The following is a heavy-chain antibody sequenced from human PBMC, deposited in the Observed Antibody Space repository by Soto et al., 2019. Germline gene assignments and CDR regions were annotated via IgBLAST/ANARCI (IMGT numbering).Heavy chain of an antibody. J-gene: IGHJ6*02. V-gene: IGHV4-59*13. CDR2: IYYSGST. Sequence: SETLSLTCTVSGGCISSYYWSWIRQPPLKVLEWIGYIYYSGSTNYNPSLKSRVTISVDTSKNQFSLKLSSVTAADTAVYYCARATASSSWYGTYYYYYGMDVWGQGTTVTVSS. CDR1: GGCISSYY. CDR3: ARATASSSWYGTYYYYYGMDV. D-gene: IGHD6-13*01.